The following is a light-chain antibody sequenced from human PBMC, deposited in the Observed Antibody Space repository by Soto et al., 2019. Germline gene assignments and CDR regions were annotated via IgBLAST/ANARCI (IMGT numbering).Light chain of an antibody. Sequence: IVLTQSPVTLAVSPGESAVLSCRAGQSVSTSLAWYQHKPGQAPRLFIYDASKRAPGIPARFTGSGSGAHFTLTISSLEPEDIAVYYCQVRDVWPSFGQGTKVEIK. CDR2: DAS. CDR1: QSVSTS. J-gene: IGKJ1*01. CDR3: QVRDVWPS. V-gene: IGKV3-11*01.